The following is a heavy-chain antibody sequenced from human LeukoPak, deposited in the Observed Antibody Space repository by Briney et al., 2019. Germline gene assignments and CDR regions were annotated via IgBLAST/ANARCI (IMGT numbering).Heavy chain of an antibody. CDR3: ARGATMVRGAYYYGMDV. D-gene: IGHD3-10*01. J-gene: IGHJ6*02. CDR2: IIPIFGTA. CDR1: GGTFSSYA. V-gene: IGHV1-69*05. Sequence: GASVKVSCKASGGTFSSYAISWVRQAPGQGLEWMGGIIPIFGTANYAQKFQGRVTITTDESTSTAYMELSSLRSEDTAVYYCARGATMVRGAYYYGMDVWGQGTTVTVSS.